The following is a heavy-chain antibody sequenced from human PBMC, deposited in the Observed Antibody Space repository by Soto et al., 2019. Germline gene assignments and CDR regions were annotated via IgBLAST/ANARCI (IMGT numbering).Heavy chain of an antibody. D-gene: IGHD5-12*01. CDR2: IFNSGSA. V-gene: IGHV4-31*02. J-gene: IGHJ4*02. Sequence: PSETLSLTCTVSGGSISSGGYYWSWIRQHPGKGLEWIGYIFNSGSAYYNPSLRSRVTISIDTSKDEFSLTLSSVTAADTAVYFCARGYSGYDYNFDYWGQGISVTVSS. CDR3: ARGYSGYDYNFDY. CDR1: GGSISSGGYY.